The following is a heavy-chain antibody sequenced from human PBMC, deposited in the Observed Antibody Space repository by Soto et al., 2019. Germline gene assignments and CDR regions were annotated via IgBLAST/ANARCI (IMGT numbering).Heavy chain of an antibody. J-gene: IGHJ4*02. D-gene: IGHD3-16*01. CDR3: ARDGDVNTGFGKDY. CDR1: GFTFSNYG. CDR2: IWYDGGNK. Sequence: GGSLRLSCAASGFTFSNYGMHWVRQAPGKGLEWVAFIWYDGGNKYYAESVKGRFTISRDNSKNTLYLQMNSLRAEDTAVYYCARDGDVNTGFGKDYWGQGTLVTVS. V-gene: IGHV3-33*01.